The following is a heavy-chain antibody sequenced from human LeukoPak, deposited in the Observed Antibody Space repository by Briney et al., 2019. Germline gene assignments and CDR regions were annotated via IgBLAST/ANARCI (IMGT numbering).Heavy chain of an antibody. Sequence: QTGGSLRLSCAASGFTFSSYAMSWVRQAPGKGLEWVSAISGSGGSTYYADSVKGRFTISRDNSKNTLYLQMNSLRAEDTAVYYCAKSRVVVAAIESTFFGPRVPYYFDYWGQGTLVTVSS. V-gene: IGHV3-23*01. CDR1: GFTFSSYA. CDR2: ISGSGGST. D-gene: IGHD2-15*01. J-gene: IGHJ4*02. CDR3: AKSRVVVAAIESTFFGPRVPYYFDY.